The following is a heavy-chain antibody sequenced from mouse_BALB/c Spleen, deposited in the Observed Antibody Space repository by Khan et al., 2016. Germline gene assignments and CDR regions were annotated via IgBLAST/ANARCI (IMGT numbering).Heavy chain of an antibody. V-gene: IGHV5-17*02. J-gene: IGHJ4*01. CDR1: GFNFSSFG. Sequence: EVELVESGGGLVQPGGSRKLSCAASGFNFSSFGMHWVRQAPEKGLEWVAYISSGSNTIYYADTVKGRFTISRDNPKKTLFLQMTSLRSEDTAMYYCARRIVTRDYYDMDYWGQGTSVTVSS. CDR2: ISSGSNTI. CDR3: ARRIVTRDYYDMDY. D-gene: IGHD2-5*01.